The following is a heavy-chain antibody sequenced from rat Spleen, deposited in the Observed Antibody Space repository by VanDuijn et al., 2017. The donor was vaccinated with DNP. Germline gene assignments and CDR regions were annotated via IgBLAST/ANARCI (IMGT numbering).Heavy chain of an antibody. CDR1: GFSLTSYN. D-gene: IGHD1-11*01. J-gene: IGHJ2*01. V-gene: IGHV2-1*01. Sequence: QVQLKESGPGLVQPSETLSLTCTVSGFSLTSYNVHWVRQPPGKGLEWMGRIQSGGSTDYNSALKSRLSISRDTSKSQVFLKMNSLQTEDTGTYYCAANYGGYSAPDYWGQGVMVTVAS. CDR3: AANYGGYSAPDY. CDR2: IQSGGST.